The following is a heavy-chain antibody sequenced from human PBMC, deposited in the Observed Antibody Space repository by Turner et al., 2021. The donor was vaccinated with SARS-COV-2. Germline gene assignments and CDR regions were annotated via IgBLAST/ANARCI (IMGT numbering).Heavy chain of an antibody. Sequence: QVQLVQSGAEVKKPGSSVKVSCKASVGTFSSYPISWVRQAPGQGLEWMGGIIPIFGTANYAQKFQGRFTITADESTSTAYMELSSLRSEDTAVYYCARDLGYSGYGASPYFDYWGQGTLVTVSS. J-gene: IGHJ4*02. CDR1: VGTFSSYP. D-gene: IGHD5-12*01. CDR2: IIPIFGTA. CDR3: ARDLGYSGYGASPYFDY. V-gene: IGHV1-69*01.